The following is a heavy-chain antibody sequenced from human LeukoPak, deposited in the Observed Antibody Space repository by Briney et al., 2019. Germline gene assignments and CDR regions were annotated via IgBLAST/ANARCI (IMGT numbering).Heavy chain of an antibody. D-gene: IGHD3-22*01. J-gene: IGHJ4*02. Sequence: GGSLRLSCAVSGLTFSNYWMSWIRQAPGKGLEWVANIKQDGSEKYYADSVKGRFTIFRDNAKNSLYLQMNSLRVEDTAVYYCAKDRFFYDSGSKANWGQGTLVTVSS. V-gene: IGHV3-7*03. CDR2: IKQDGSEK. CDR3: AKDRFFYDSGSKAN. CDR1: GLTFSNYW.